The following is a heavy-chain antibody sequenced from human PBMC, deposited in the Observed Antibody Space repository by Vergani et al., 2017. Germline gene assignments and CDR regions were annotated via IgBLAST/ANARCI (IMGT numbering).Heavy chain of an antibody. V-gene: IGHV3-23*01. CDR1: GFTFSSYA. CDR2: ISGSGGST. Sequence: EVQLLESGGGLVQPGGSLRLSCAASGFTFSSYAMSWVRQAPGKGLEWVSAISGSGGSTYYAESVKGRFTISRDNSKNQLYLQMNSLRAEDTAVYYCAKERDIVVVPAAPFDYWGQGTLVSVSS. CDR3: AKERDIVVVPAAPFDY. J-gene: IGHJ4*02. D-gene: IGHD2-2*01.